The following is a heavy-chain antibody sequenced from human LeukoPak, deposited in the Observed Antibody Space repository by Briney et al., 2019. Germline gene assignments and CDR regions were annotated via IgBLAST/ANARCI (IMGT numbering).Heavy chain of an antibody. V-gene: IGHV4-38-2*02. CDR3: ARLTYSPRGYRDGYDYYYYYMDV. D-gene: IGHD5-18*01. CDR1: GYSISSGYY. Sequence: PSETLSLTCTVSGYSISSGYYWGWIRQPPGKGLEWIGSIYHSGSTYYNPSLKSRVTISVDTSKNQFSLNLRSVTAADTAVYYCARLTYSPRGYRDGYDYYYYYMDVWGKGATVTISS. CDR2: IYHSGST. J-gene: IGHJ6*03.